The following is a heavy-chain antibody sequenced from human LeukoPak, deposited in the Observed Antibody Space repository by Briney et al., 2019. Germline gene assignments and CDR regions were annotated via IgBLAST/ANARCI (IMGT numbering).Heavy chain of an antibody. CDR1: GFTFSSYA. CDR3: ARAVPYCSGGSCYSPYYGMDV. V-gene: IGHV3-23*01. J-gene: IGHJ6*02. D-gene: IGHD2-15*01. Sequence: GGSLRLSCAASGFTFSSYAMSWVRQAPGKGLEWVSAISGRGGSTYYADSVKGRFTISRESAKNSLHLQMNSLRAGDTAVYYCARAVPYCSGGSCYSPYYGMDVWGQGTTVTVSS. CDR2: ISGRGGST.